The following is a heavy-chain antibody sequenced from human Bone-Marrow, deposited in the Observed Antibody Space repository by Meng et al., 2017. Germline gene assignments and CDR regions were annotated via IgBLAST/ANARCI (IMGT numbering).Heavy chain of an antibody. Sequence: QVQLVQSGAEVKKAGSSVKVSCKASGGTFSSYAISLVRQAPGQGLEWMGGIIPIFGTANYAQKFQGRVTITGDTSISTAYMELSGLRSDDTAMYYCARDEDISAAGKLFGDYWGQGTLVTVSS. D-gene: IGHD6-25*01. CDR2: IIPIFGTA. CDR1: GGTFSSYA. CDR3: ARDEDISAAGKLFGDY. V-gene: IGHV1-69*06. J-gene: IGHJ4*02.